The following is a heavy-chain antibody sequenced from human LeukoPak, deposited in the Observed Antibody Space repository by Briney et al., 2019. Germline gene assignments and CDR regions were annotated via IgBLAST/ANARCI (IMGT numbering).Heavy chain of an antibody. V-gene: IGHV1-24*01. Sequence: GASVKVSCKVSGYTLTELSMHWVRQTPVKGLEWMGGFDPEDGETIYAQKFQGRVTMTEDTSTDTAYMELSSLRSEDKAVYYCATSYYYDSSGYYYDFDYWGQGTLVTVSS. CDR3: ATSYYYDSSGYYYDFDY. CDR2: FDPEDGET. J-gene: IGHJ4*02. D-gene: IGHD3-22*01. CDR1: GYTLTELS.